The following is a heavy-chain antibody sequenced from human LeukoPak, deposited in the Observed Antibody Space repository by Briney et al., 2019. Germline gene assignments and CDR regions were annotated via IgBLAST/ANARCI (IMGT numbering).Heavy chain of an antibody. CDR3: ARVLTVGTGPFDY. CDR2: IRNSGSTI. D-gene: IGHD5-18*01. V-gene: IGHV3-11*01. J-gene: IGHJ4*02. Sequence: GSLRLSCAASGFTFSDYYMSWIRQAPGKGLEWVSYIRNSGSTIYYADSVKGRFTISRDNAKNSVYLQMNSLRADDTAVYYCARVLTVGTGPFDYWGQGTLVTVSS. CDR1: GFTFSDYY.